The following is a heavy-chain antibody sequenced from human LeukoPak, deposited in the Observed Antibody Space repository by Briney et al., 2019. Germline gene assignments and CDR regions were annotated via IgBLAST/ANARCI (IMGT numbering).Heavy chain of an antibody. D-gene: IGHD3-10*01. CDR2: IKEDGSEK. CDR3: ARSIMGGGAFDY. CDR1: GFTFSSYA. J-gene: IGHJ4*02. Sequence: GGSLRLSCAASGFTFSSYAMSWVRQAPGKGLEWVANIKEDGSEKYHVDSVKGRFTISRDNAKSSLYLQMNSLRAEDTALYYCARSIMGGGAFDYWGQGTQVTVSS. V-gene: IGHV3-7*03.